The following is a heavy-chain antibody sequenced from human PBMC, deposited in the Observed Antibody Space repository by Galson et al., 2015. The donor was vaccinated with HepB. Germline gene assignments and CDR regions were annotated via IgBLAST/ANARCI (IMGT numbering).Heavy chain of an antibody. CDR3: ASRDGSSGYYYYFDY. CDR1: GGTFSSYA. J-gene: IGHJ4*02. Sequence: SVKVSCKASGGTFSSYAISWVRQAPGQGLEWMGGIIPIFGTANYAQKFQGRVTITADESTSTACMELSSLRSEDTAVYYCASRDGSSGYYYYFDYWGQGTLVTVSS. D-gene: IGHD3-22*01. V-gene: IGHV1-69*13. CDR2: IIPIFGTA.